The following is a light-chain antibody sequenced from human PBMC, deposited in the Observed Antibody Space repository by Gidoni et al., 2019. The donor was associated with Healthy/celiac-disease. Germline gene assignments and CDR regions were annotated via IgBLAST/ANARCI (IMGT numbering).Light chain of an antibody. CDR3: QAWDSSTAVV. CDR2: QDS. V-gene: IGLV3-1*01. J-gene: IGLJ2*01. Sequence: SYELTQPPSVSVSPGQTASITCSGDKLGDKYACWYQQKPGQSHVLVIYQDSKRPSGIPERFSGSNSGNTATLTISWTQAMDEADYYCQAWDSSTAVVFGGGTKLTVL. CDR1: KLGDKY.